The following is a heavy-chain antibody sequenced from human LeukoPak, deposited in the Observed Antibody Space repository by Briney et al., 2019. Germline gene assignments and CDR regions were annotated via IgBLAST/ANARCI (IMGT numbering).Heavy chain of an antibody. Sequence: SETLSLTSAVYGGSFCAYYWSWLPPPPGKGREWMGELIHSGSTNYNPSLKRRVTISVDTTKNQFSLKLSTVTAAVTAVYYCARGRASYYNYYMDVWGKGTTVTVSS. J-gene: IGHJ6*03. V-gene: IGHV4-34*01. CDR1: GGSFCAYY. CDR2: LIHSGST. CDR3: ARGRASYYNYYMDV.